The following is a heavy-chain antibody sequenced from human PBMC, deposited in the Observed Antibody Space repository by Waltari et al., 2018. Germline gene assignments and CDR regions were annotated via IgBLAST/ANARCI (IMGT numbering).Heavy chain of an antibody. D-gene: IGHD4-17*01. Sequence: QVQLVQSGGEVKNPGASVKVSCKASGYIFTSYGISWVRQAPGQSLEGMGWTSAHKDDTNDVQRCQDRLTMTTDTSTNTAYMELRSLRSDDTAVYYCARDYYSDYVFDHWGQGTLVIVSS. CDR2: TSAHKDDT. V-gene: IGHV1-18*01. CDR1: GYIFTSYG. CDR3: ARDYYSDYVFDH. J-gene: IGHJ4*02.